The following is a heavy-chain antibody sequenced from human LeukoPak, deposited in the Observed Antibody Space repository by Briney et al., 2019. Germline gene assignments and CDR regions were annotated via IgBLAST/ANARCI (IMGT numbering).Heavy chain of an antibody. J-gene: IGHJ4*02. CDR3: ARHRSSWLIDY. D-gene: IGHD6-6*01. Sequence: GGSLRLSCAASGFTFNTYAMSWGRQAPWERLQWVSGISVSGGNTYYADSVRGRFTISRDNSKNTLYLQMNSLRAEATAVYYCARHRSSWLIDYWGQGTLVTVSS. CDR1: GFTFNTYA. CDR2: ISVSGGNT. V-gene: IGHV3-23*01.